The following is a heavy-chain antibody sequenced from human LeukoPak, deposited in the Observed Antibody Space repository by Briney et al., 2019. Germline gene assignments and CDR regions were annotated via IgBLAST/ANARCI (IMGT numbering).Heavy chain of an antibody. J-gene: IGHJ4*02. CDR1: GFTFSTYS. D-gene: IGHD4-11*01. V-gene: IGHV3-21*01. CDR2: ISGTSPYI. CDR3: ARGHSTVTTFSFDY. Sequence: GGSLRLSCAASGFTFSTYSMNWVRQAPGKGLEWVSSISGTSPYIYYADSVKGRFTVSRDNAKKSLYLQMNSLRAEDSAVYYCARGHSTVTTFSFDYWGQGTLVTVSS.